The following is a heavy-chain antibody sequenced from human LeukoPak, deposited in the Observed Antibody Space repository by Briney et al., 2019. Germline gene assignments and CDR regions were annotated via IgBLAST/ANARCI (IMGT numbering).Heavy chain of an antibody. V-gene: IGHV1-2*02. CDR3: ARDKLGLGELSLYDQ. J-gene: IGHJ5*02. D-gene: IGHD3-16*02. CDR2: MNPNSGGT. CDR1: GYTLTGYH. Sequence: ASVKVSCKASGYTLTGYHVQWVRQAPGQGLEWMGWMNPNSGGTKYAQKFQGRVTMTRDTSISTAYMELSRLRSDDTAMYYCARDKLGLGELSLYDQWGQGTLVTVFS.